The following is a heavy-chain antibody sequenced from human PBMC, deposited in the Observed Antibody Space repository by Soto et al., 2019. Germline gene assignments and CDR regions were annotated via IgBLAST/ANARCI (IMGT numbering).Heavy chain of an antibody. CDR1: GFTFSSYG. J-gene: IGHJ6*02. D-gene: IGHD6-25*01. Sequence: QVQLVESGGGVVQPGRSLRLSCAASGFTFSSYGMHWVRQAPGKGLEWVAVISYDGSNKYYADSVKGRFTISRDNSKNTLYLQMNSLRAEDTAVYYCAKGADTDYYYYGMDVWGQGTTVTVSS. CDR3: AKGADTDYYYYGMDV. V-gene: IGHV3-30*18. CDR2: ISYDGSNK.